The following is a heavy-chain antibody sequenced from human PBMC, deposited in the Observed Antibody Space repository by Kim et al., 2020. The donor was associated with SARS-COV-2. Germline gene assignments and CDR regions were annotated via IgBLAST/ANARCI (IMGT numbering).Heavy chain of an antibody. CDR3: ARFTIRYGMDV. Sequence: ASVKVSCKASGYTFNTYNIGWVRQAPGQGLDWMGWISPYNDYTKYPQKFQGRVTITTDTSTNTASMELRSLMSDDTAVYYCARFTIRYGMDVWGQGTPVTVS. D-gene: IGHD3-10*01. J-gene: IGHJ6*02. CDR2: ISPYNDYT. V-gene: IGHV1-18*01. CDR1: GYTFNTYN.